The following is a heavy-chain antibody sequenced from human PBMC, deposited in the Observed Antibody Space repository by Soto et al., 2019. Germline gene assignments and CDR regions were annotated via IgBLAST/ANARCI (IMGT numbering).Heavy chain of an antibody. CDR3: AKDGWFGELFAFDI. J-gene: IGHJ3*02. CDR2: ISYDGSNK. CDR1: GFPFSSYG. V-gene: IGHV3-30*18. Sequence: GGSLRLSCAASGFPFSSYGMHWVRQGPGKGLEWVAVISYDGSNKYYADSVKGRFTISRDNSKNTLFLQMNSLRAEDTAEYYCAKDGWFGELFAFDIWGQGTMVTVSS. D-gene: IGHD3-10*01.